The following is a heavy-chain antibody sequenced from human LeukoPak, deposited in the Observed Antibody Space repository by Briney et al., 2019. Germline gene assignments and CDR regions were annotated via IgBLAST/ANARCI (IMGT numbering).Heavy chain of an antibody. Sequence: SEILFLTCTVSGGSISSYYWSWIRQPPGKGLEWIGYIYYSGSTNYNPSLKSRVTISVDTSKNQFSLKLSSVTAADTAVYYCARDSDYYDSSGYYDYWGQGTLVTVSS. CDR2: IYYSGST. J-gene: IGHJ4*02. V-gene: IGHV4-59*01. CDR1: GGSISSYY. D-gene: IGHD3-22*01. CDR3: ARDSDYYDSSGYYDY.